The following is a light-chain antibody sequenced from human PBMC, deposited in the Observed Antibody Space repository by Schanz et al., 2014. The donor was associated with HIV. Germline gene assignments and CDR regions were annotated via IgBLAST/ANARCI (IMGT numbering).Light chain of an antibody. CDR1: SSNIGSNA. CDR3: QSYDSSLSGWV. V-gene: IGLV1-44*01. J-gene: IGLJ3*02. CDR2: INN. Sequence: QSVLTQPPSASGTPGQSVTISCSGSSSNIGSNAVHWYQQLPGTAPKLLIYINNQRPSGVPDRFSGSGSGTSASLAISGLQSEDEADYYCQSYDSSLSGWVFGGGTKLTVL.